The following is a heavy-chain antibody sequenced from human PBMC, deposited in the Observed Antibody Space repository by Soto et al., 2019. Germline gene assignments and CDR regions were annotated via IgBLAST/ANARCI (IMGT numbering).Heavy chain of an antibody. CDR2: IIPILGSA. V-gene: IGHV1-69*01. J-gene: IGHJ3*02. D-gene: IGHD1-26*01. CDR1: GGTLSNYA. Sequence: QVQLVQSGAEVKKPGSSVKVSCKASGGTLSNYAISWVRQAPGQGLEWMGGIIPILGSANYAQKFQDRVTITADESTSTTYMELSSLRSEAAAVYYCASRERVGAFDIWGQGTVVTVSS. CDR3: ASRERVGAFDI.